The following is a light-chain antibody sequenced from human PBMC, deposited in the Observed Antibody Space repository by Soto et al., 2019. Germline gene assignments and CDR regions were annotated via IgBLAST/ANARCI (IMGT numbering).Light chain of an antibody. J-gene: IGKJ3*01. V-gene: IGKV3-15*01. CDR3: QQYNKWPHT. CDR2: GAS. CDR1: QSVSSN. Sequence: EIVMTQAPASLSVSPGERATLSCRASQSVSSNLAWYQPIPGQAPRPLIYGASTWATDIPVRFICSGSGTEFTLYFSGLQSEDFSVYYCQQYNKWPHTFGPGNKVDIK.